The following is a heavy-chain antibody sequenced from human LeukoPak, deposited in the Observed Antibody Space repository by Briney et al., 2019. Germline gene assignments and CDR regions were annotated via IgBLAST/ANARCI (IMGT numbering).Heavy chain of an antibody. CDR1: GGSISSSSYY. V-gene: IGHV4-39*01. J-gene: IGHJ4*02. D-gene: IGHD3/OR15-3a*01. CDR3: ARQTGSGLFILP. Sequence: SETLSLTCTVSGGSISSSSYYWGWIRQPPGKGLEWIGSIYYSGSSYYSTSLKSRVTISVDTSKNQFSLRLNSVTAADTAVYYCARQTGSGLFILPGGQGTLVTVSS. CDR2: IYYSGSS.